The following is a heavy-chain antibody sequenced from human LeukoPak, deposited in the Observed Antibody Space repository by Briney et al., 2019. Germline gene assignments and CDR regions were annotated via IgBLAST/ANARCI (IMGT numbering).Heavy chain of an antibody. D-gene: IGHD3-10*01. CDR1: GFTFSSYW. CDR3: TRAITYFYGSVTYDWFDS. V-gene: IGHV3-74*01. Sequence: GGSLRLSCAASGFTFSSYWMHWVRHTPGKGLMWVARIKSDGSTIYADSVQGRFTISRDNAKNMVYLQMNCLRADDTAIYYCTRAITYFYGSVTYDWFDSWGQGTRVTVSS. J-gene: IGHJ5*01. CDR2: IKSDGST.